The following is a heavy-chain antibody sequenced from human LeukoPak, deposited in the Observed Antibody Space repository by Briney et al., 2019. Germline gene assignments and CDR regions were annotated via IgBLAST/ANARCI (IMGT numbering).Heavy chain of an antibody. Sequence: GASVKVSCKASGGSFSDYAISWVRQAPGQGLEWMGRIIPILGVANYAQKFQGRVTITADKSTSTAFMELSSLRSEDTAMYYCARDEGLGYCSGGSCKLFDYWGQGTLVTVSS. J-gene: IGHJ4*02. D-gene: IGHD2-15*01. CDR1: GGSFSDYA. V-gene: IGHV1-69*04. CDR2: IIPILGVA. CDR3: ARDEGLGYCSGGSCKLFDY.